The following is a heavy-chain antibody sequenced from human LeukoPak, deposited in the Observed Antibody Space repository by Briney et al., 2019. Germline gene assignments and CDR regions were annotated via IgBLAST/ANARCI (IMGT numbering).Heavy chain of an antibody. CDR3: ARDRGVPYYYGMDV. J-gene: IGHJ6*01. D-gene: IGHD1-26*01. CDR1: GYTFISYG. V-gene: IGHV1-18*04. CDR2: ISPYNGNT. Sequence: ASVKVSCKASGYTFISYGMNWVRQAPGQGLEWMGWISPYNGNTNYAQKLQGRVTMTTDTSTSTAYMELRSLRSDDTAVYYSARDRGVPYYYGMDVGGQATTVTVYS.